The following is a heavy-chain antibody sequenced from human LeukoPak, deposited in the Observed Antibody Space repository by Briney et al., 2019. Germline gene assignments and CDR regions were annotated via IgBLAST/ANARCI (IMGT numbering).Heavy chain of an antibody. CDR1: GFTFDDYG. CDR2: INWNGGST. V-gene: IGHV3-20*04. J-gene: IGHJ3*02. Sequence: GGSLRLSCAASGFTFDDYGMSWARQAPGKGLEWVSGINWNGGSTGYADSVKGRFTISRDNAKNSLYLQMNSLRAEDTALYYCARGEPAASAFDSWGQGTMVTVAS. CDR3: ARGEPAASAFDS. D-gene: IGHD2-2*01.